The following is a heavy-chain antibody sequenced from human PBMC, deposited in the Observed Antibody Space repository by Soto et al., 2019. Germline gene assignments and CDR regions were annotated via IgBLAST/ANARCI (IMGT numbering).Heavy chain of an antibody. CDR1: GFTFSSND. D-gene: IGHD3-22*01. Sequence: EVQLVESGGGLIQPGGSLRLSCAASGFTFSSNDMNWVRQAPGKGLEWVSLIYSSGSTSYADSVKVRCTISRDNSKNTLYLQMSSLRAEDTAVYYCATRPLLPGAPWGQGTMVTVSS. CDR2: IYSSGST. CDR3: ATRPLLPGAP. J-gene: IGHJ3*01. V-gene: IGHV3-53*01.